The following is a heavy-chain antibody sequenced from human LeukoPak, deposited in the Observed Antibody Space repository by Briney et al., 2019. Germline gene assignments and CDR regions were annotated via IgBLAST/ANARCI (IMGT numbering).Heavy chain of an antibody. V-gene: IGHV3-43*02. J-gene: IGHJ4*02. CDR2: ISGDGGST. D-gene: IGHD2-2*01. CDR1: GFTFDDYA. Sequence: GGSLRLSCAASGFTFDDYAMHWVRQAPGKGLEWVSLISGDGGSTYYADSVKGRFTISRDNSKNTLYLQMNSLRAEDTAVYYCGAVVVPAAAKVGYFDYWGQGTLVTVSS. CDR3: GAVVVPAAAKVGYFDY.